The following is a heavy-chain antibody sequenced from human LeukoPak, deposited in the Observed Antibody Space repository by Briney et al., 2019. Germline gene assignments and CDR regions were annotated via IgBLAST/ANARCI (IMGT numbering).Heavy chain of an antibody. J-gene: IGHJ4*02. CDR2: ISGSGDTT. V-gene: IGHV3-23*01. Sequence: GGSLRLSCAASGFTFSSYAMNWVRQAPGKGLEWVSFISGSGDTTYYADSVKGRFTISRDSSKNTLYLQMNSLRAEDTAVYYCARADIYCSGGSCYLDYWGQGTLVTVSS. CDR1: GFTFSSYA. CDR3: ARADIYCSGGSCYLDY. D-gene: IGHD2-15*01.